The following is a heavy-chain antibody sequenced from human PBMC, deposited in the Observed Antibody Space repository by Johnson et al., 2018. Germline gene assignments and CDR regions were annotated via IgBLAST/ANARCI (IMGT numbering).Heavy chain of an antibody. CDR1: GFTFSSYA. CDR2: ISASGGST. D-gene: IGHD2-15*01. CDR3: EKRPVVASNYYGMDV. Sequence: EVQLVESGGGVVQPGRSLRLSCAASGFTFSSYAMSWVRQAPEKGLEWVSVISASGGSTYFADSVRGRFAISRDNTKNTLYLQMNRLRAEDTVVYYGEKRPVVASNYYGMDVWGQGTTVTVAS. J-gene: IGHJ6*02. V-gene: IGHV3-23*04.